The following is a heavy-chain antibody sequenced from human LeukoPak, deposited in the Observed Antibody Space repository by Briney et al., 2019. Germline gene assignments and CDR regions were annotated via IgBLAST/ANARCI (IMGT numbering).Heavy chain of an antibody. D-gene: IGHD6-13*01. J-gene: IGHJ6*03. Sequence: GGSLRLSCAASGFTFDDYGMSWVRQAPGKGLEWVSGINWNGGSTGYADSVKGRFTISRDNAKNSLYLQMNSLRAEDTALYYCARDGRSGIAAAGHEYYYYYYYMDVWGKGTTVTVS. CDR1: GFTFDDYG. CDR3: ARDGRSGIAAAGHEYYYYYYYMDV. V-gene: IGHV3-20*04. CDR2: INWNGGST.